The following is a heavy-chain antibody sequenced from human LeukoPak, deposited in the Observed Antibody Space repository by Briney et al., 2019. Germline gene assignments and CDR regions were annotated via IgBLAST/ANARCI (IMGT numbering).Heavy chain of an antibody. J-gene: IGHJ4*02. Sequence: GGSLRLSCAASGFTFDDYGMSWVRQAPGKGLEWVSGINWNGGSTGYADSVKGRFTISRDNAKNSLYLQMNSLRVEDTALYYCARKYYYDSSGYYYPYFDYWGQGTLVTVSS. CDR1: GFTFDDYG. D-gene: IGHD3-22*01. V-gene: IGHV3-20*04. CDR2: INWNGGST. CDR3: ARKYYYDSSGYYYPYFDY.